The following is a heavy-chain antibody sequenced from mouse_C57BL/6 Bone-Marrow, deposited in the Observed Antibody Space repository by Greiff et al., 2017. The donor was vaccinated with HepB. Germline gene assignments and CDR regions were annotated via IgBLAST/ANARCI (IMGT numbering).Heavy chain of an antibody. CDR3: TTSYYGSSREY. J-gene: IGHJ2*01. V-gene: IGHV14-4*01. CDR2: IDPENGDT. CDR1: GFNIKDAY. Sequence: VQLQQSGAELVRPGASVKLSCTASGFNIKDAYMHWVKQRPEQGLEWIGWIDPENGDTEYASKFQGKATITADTSSNTAYLQLSSLTSEDTAVYYCTTSYYGSSREYWGQGTTLTVSS. D-gene: IGHD1-1*01.